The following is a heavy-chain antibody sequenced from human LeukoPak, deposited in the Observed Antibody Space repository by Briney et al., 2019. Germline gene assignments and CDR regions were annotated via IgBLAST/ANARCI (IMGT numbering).Heavy chain of an antibody. Sequence: RGSLRLSCAASGFTFSSYGMHWVRQAPGKGLEWVAVIWYDGSNKYYADSVKGRFTISRDNSKNTMYLQMNSLRAEDTAVYYCARDRYSSGWYRTYGMDVWGQGTTVTVSS. V-gene: IGHV3-33*01. CDR1: GFTFSSYG. CDR3: ARDRYSSGWYRTYGMDV. CDR2: IWYDGSNK. J-gene: IGHJ6*02. D-gene: IGHD6-19*01.